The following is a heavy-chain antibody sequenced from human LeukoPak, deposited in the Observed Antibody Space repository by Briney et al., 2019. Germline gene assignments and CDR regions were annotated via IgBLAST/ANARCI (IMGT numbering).Heavy chain of an antibody. D-gene: IGHD2-15*01. CDR1: GFTFSNYA. Sequence: GGSLRLSCAASGFTFSNYAMSWVRQAPGKGLEWVSVISVSGGSTYYADSVKGRFTISRDNSKNTLYLQMNSLRAEDTAVYYCARDYEYCSGGSCYGWFDPWGQGTLVTVSS. V-gene: IGHV3-23*01. J-gene: IGHJ5*02. CDR2: ISVSGGST. CDR3: ARDYEYCSGGSCYGWFDP.